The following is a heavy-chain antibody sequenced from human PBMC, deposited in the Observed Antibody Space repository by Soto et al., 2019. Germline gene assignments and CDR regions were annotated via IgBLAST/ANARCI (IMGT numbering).Heavy chain of an antibody. V-gene: IGHV1-3*01. D-gene: IGHD3-10*01. J-gene: IGHJ4*02. CDR2: INAGNGNT. Sequence: ASVKVSCKASGYTFTSYAMHWVRQAPGQRLEWMGWINAGNGNTKYSQKFQGRVTITRDTSASTAYMELSSLRSEDTAVYYCARDLLRDYYGSGRNTVPVVSWRQGTPVTV. CDR3: ARDLLRDYYGSGRNTVPVVS. CDR1: GYTFTSYA.